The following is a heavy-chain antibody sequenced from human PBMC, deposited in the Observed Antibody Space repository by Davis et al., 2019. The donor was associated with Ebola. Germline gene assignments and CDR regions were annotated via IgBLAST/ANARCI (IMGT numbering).Heavy chain of an antibody. D-gene: IGHD3-3*01. CDR2: INHSGSA. CDR3: ARAVFYDFWSGAWIDY. J-gene: IGHJ4*02. CDR1: GGSFSGYY. V-gene: IGHV4-34*01. Sequence: SETLSLTCSVDGGSFSGYYWSWIRQPPGKGLEWIGEINHSGSASYNPSLRSRVDISVDTSKHQFSRKLNSVSAADTAVYYCARAVFYDFWSGAWIDYWGQGTLVTVSS.